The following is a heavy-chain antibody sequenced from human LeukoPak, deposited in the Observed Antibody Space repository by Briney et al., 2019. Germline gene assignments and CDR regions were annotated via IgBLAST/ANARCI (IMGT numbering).Heavy chain of an antibody. CDR1: QFTFSNYD. Sequence: RPGGSLRLSSAASQFTFSNYDMSWVRQAPGRGLEWVSVVNSGSSSTSYADSVKGRFTISRDNSENTVYLQMNGLRAEDTAVYYCAKRGSGRYFDYWGQGTLVTVSS. D-gene: IGHD5-12*01. V-gene: IGHV3-23*03. CDR3: AKRGSGRYFDY. CDR2: VNSGSSST. J-gene: IGHJ4*02.